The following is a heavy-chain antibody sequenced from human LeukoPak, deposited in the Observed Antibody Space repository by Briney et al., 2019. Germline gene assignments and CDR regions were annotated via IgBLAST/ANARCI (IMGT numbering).Heavy chain of an antibody. Sequence: PGGSLRLSCVATGFTFSSCAMHWVRQAPGKGLEWVAVISYDGSNKYYADSVKGRFTISRDNSKNTLYLQMNSLRAEDTAVYYCARAAVYYESSDYYSSSPSCGQGTLVTVSS. CDR2: ISYDGSNK. V-gene: IGHV3-30-3*01. J-gene: IGHJ5*02. CDR3: ARAAVYYESSDYYSSSPS. D-gene: IGHD3-22*01. CDR1: GFTFSSCA.